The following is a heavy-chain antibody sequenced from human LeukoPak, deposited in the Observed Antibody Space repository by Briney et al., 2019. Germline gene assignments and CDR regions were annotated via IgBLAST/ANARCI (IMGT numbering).Heavy chain of an antibody. J-gene: IGHJ4*02. CDR3: ARGAGDSDY. Sequence: SETLSLTCTVSGGSISSYYWSWIRQPPGKGLEWIGYIYYSGSTNYNPSLKSRVTISVDTSKNQFSLKLSSVTAADTAVYYCARGAGDSDYWGQGTLVTVSS. CDR1: GGSISSYY. CDR2: IYYSGST. D-gene: IGHD3-16*01. V-gene: IGHV4-59*08.